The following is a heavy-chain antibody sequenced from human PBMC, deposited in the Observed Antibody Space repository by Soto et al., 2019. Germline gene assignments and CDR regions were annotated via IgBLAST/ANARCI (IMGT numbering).Heavy chain of an antibody. CDR1: TFSMYS. CDR2: ISSGGAYL. CDR3: TRDQGGSYDSWFDP. J-gene: IGHJ5*02. V-gene: IGHV3-21*01. D-gene: IGHD1-26*01. Sequence: EVQVVESGGGLVQPGGSLRLSCNFTFSMYSMDWVRQAPGKGLEWVASISSGGAYLKYADSVKGRFTISRDNAKNSVSLQMNSLRVDDTAVYFCTRDQGGSYDSWFDPWGQGTLVTVSS.